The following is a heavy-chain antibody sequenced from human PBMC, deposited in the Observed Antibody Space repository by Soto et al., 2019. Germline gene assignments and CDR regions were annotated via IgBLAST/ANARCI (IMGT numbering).Heavy chain of an antibody. J-gene: IGHJ6*03. Sequence: GASVKVSCKASGGTFSSYTISWVRQAPGQGLEWMGRIIPILGIANYAQKFQGRVTITADKSTSTAYMELSSLRSEDTAVYYCARGIPPWTVTTYPYYYYYYMDVWGKGTTVTVSS. CDR2: IIPILGIA. D-gene: IGHD4-4*01. CDR1: GGTFSSYT. CDR3: ARGIPPWTVTTYPYYYYYYMDV. V-gene: IGHV1-69*02.